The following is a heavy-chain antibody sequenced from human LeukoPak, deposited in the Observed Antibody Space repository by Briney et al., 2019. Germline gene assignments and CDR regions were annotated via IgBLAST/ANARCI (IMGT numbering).Heavy chain of an antibody. CDR1: GGTFSSYA. D-gene: IGHD4-17*01. V-gene: IGHV1-69*05. Sequence: GSSVKVSCKASGGTFSSYAISWVRQAPGQGLEWMGGIIPIFGTANYAQKFQGRVTITTDESTSTAYMELSRLRSDDTAVYYCARAYGDYYYNGMDVWGQGTTVTVSS. J-gene: IGHJ6*02. CDR3: ARAYGDYYYNGMDV. CDR2: IIPIFGTA.